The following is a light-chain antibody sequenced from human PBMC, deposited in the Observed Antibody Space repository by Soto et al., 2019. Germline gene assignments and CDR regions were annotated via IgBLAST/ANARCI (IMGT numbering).Light chain of an antibody. CDR2: DTN. CDR1: TGAVTIGHY. J-gene: IGLJ3*02. Sequence: QAVVTQEPSLTVSPGGTVSLTCGSNTGAVTIGHYPYWFQQKPSQAPRTLVYDTNNRHSWTPARFSGSLLGGKAALTLSGAQPEDEADYYCLISSGGARVFGGGTKLTVL. CDR3: LISSGGARV. V-gene: IGLV7-46*01.